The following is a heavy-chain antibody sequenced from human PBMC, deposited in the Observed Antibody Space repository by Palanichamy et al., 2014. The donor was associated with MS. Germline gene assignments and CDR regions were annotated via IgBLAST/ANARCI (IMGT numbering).Heavy chain of an antibody. J-gene: IGHJ4*02. V-gene: IGHV4-30-4*01. Sequence: QVQLQESGPGLVKPSQTLSLTCTVSGGSIRSGNYYWSWIRQPPGKGLEWIGYIYYGGTTYYNPSLKSRVTISMDRSKNQFSLKLNSVTAADTAVYYCARDGMVTAVISDWGQGTLIAVSS. CDR2: IYYGGTT. D-gene: IGHD2-21*02. CDR3: ARDGMVTAVISD. CDR1: GGSIRSGNYY.